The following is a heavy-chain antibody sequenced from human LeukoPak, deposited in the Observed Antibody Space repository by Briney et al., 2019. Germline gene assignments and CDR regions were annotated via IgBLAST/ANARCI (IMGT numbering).Heavy chain of an antibody. CDR1: GGSISSGSYY. CDR3: ARGSWEHGSGRD. Sequence: SETLSLTCTVSGGSISSGSYYWSWIRQPAGKGLEWIGRIYTSGSTNYNPSLKSRVTISVDTSKNQFSLKLSSVTAADTAVYYCARGSWEHGSGRDWGQGTLVTVSS. J-gene: IGHJ4*02. CDR2: IYTSGST. D-gene: IGHD3-10*01. V-gene: IGHV4-61*02.